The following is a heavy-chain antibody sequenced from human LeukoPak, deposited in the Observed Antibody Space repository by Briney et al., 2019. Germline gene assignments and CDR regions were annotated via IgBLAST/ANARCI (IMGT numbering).Heavy chain of an antibody. D-gene: IGHD3-3*01. J-gene: IGHJ3*02. Sequence: QPGGSLRLSCAASGFTFSSYDMHWVRQGTGKGLEWVSGIGTGGDTYYSGSVKGRFTISGETAKKSLYLQMNNLRAGDTAVFYCASVVGGYYPPVDAFDMWGQGTMVTVSS. CDR3: ASVVGGYYPPVDAFDM. CDR1: GFTFSSYD. V-gene: IGHV3-13*04. CDR2: IGTGGDT.